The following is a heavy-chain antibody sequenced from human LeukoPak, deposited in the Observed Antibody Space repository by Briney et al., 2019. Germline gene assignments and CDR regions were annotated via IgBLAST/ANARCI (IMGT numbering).Heavy chain of an antibody. CDR3: ARLLHDWFDS. D-gene: IGHD4-11*01. CDR2: IHYSGST. J-gene: IGHJ5*01. V-gene: IGHV4-59*08. CDR1: GVSISTYF. Sequence: PSETLSLTCTVSGVSISTYFWNWIRQPPGKGLEWIAYIHYSGSTNYNPSLKSRVTISIDTSKNQFSLKLTSVTAADTAVYYCARLLHDWFDSWGQGTLVTVSS.